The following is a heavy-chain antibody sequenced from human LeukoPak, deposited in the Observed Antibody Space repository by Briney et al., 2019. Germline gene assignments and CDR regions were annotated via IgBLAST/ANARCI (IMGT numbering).Heavy chain of an antibody. CDR2: IKSKTDGGTT. CDR3: TTTEDYYYGSGTTFSC. J-gene: IGHJ4*02. V-gene: IGHV3-15*01. Sequence: GGSLRLSCAASGFTFSNAWMSWVRQAPGKGLEWVCRIKSKTDGGTTDYAAPVKGRFTISRHDSKNTLYLQTNSLKTEDTAVYYCTTTEDYYYGSGTTFSCWGQGTLVTVSS. D-gene: IGHD3-10*01. CDR1: GFTFSNAW.